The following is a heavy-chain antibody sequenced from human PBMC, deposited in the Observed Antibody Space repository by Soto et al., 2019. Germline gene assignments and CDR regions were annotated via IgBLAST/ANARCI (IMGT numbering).Heavy chain of an antibody. CDR3: ARVQSSAYYDFWSGYPDYYYYYMDV. V-gene: IGHV1-58*01. D-gene: IGHD3-3*01. CDR2: IVVGSGNT. Sequence: SVKVSCKASGFTFTSSAVQWVRQARGQRLEWIGWIVVGSGNTNYAQKFQERVTITRDMSTSTAYIELSSLRTEDTAVYYCARVQSSAYYDFWSGYPDYYYYYMDVWGKGTTVTVSS. CDR1: GFTFTSSA. J-gene: IGHJ6*03.